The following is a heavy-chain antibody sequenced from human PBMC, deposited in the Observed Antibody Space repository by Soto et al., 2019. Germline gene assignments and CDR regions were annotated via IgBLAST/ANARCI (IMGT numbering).Heavy chain of an antibody. CDR1: GFTFSDYY. D-gene: IGHD2-2*01. V-gene: IGHV3-11*01. J-gene: IGHJ5*02. CDR2: IRSSGSTI. CDR3: ARDRAPAATNTDASLWFDP. Sequence: GGSLRLSCAASGFTFSDYYMTWIRQAPGKGLEWLSYIRSSGSTIYYADSVKGRFTISRDNAKNSLFLQMNSLRAEDTAVYYCARDRAPAATNTDASLWFDPWGQGTLVTVSS.